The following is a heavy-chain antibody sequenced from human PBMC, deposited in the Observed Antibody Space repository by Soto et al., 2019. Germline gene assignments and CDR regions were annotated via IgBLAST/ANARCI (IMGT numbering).Heavy chain of an antibody. J-gene: IGHJ4*02. CDR3: ARGVRRPSSWYSDY. D-gene: IGHD6-13*01. CDR2: IYYSESN. V-gene: IGHV4-30-4*01. CDR1: GGSINSGDYH. Sequence: PSETLSLTCTVSGGSINSGDYHWSWIRQSPGKGLEWIGAIYYSESNYYNPSLKSRIRISVDTSKNQFSLKVNSVTAADTDVYYCARGVRRPSSWYSDYWGQGTLVTVSS.